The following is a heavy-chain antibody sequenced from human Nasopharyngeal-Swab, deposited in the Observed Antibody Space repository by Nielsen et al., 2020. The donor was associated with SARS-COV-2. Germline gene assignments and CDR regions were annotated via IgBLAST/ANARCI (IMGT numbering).Heavy chain of an antibody. Sequence: WIRQPPGKGLEWIGEINHSGSTNYNPSLKSRVTISVDTSKNQFSLKLSSVTAADTAVYYCARGLYSTSCYELHWFDPWGQGTLVTVSS. V-gene: IGHV4-34*01. CDR2: INHSGST. D-gene: IGHD2-2*01. CDR3: ARGLYSTSCYELHWFDP. J-gene: IGHJ5*02.